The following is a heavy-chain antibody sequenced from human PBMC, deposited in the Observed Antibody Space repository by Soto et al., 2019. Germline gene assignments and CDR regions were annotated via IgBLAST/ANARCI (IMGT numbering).Heavy chain of an antibody. D-gene: IGHD2-21*02. CDR3: AREMSTVRGADAFDI. V-gene: IGHV1-2*02. CDR1: GYIFTGYY. Sequence: QVQLVQSGAEVKKPGASVKVSCKASGYIFTGYYVHWVRQAPGQGLEWMGWINPNSGSTNSARRFQGRVTLTRDTSISTAYMEVKSLRSDDTAVFYCAREMSTVRGADAFDIWGQGTLVTVSS. J-gene: IGHJ3*02. CDR2: INPNSGST.